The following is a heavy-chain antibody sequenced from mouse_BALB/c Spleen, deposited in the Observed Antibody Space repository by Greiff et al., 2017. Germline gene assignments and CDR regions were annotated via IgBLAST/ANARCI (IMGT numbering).Heavy chain of an antibody. Sequence: VQLQQSGAELVRSGASVKLSCTASGFNIKDYYMHWVKQRPEQGLEWIGWIDPENGDTEYAPKFQGKATMTADTSSNTAYLQLSSLTSEDTAVYYCDSYQFAYWGQGTLVTVSA. D-gene: IGHD2-10*01. J-gene: IGHJ3*01. CDR2: IDPENGDT. V-gene: IGHV14-4*02. CDR3: DSYQFAY. CDR1: GFNIKDYY.